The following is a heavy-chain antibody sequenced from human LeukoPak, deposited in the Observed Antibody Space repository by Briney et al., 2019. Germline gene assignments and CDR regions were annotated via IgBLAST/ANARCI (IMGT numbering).Heavy chain of an antibody. V-gene: IGHV1-2*02. J-gene: IGHJ6*03. Sequence: ASVKVSCKASGYTLTAYYMHWVRQAPGQGLEWMGWINPNSGGTNYAQKFQGRVTMTRDTSISTVYMELSRLRSDDTAVYYCARDDSPRNYYYMDVWGKGTTVTVSS. CDR3: ARDDSPRNYYYMDV. CDR2: INPNSGGT. CDR1: GYTLTAYY. D-gene: IGHD2-21*01.